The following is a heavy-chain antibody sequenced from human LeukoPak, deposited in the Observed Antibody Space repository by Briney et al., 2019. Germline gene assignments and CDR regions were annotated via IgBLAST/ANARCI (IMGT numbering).Heavy chain of an antibody. J-gene: IGHJ6*02. CDR2: IIPIFGTA. CDR3: ARDVEVGATEYYYYGMDV. CDR1: GGTFSSYA. V-gene: IGHV1-69*01. Sequence: SVKVSCKASGGTFSSYAISWVRQAPGQGLEWMGGIIPIFGTANYAQKFQGRVTITADESTSAAYMELSSLRSEDTAVYYCARDVEVGATEYYYYGMDVWGQGTTVTVSS. D-gene: IGHD1-26*01.